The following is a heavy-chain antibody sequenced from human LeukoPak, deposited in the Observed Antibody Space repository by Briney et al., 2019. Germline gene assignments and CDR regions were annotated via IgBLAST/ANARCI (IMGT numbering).Heavy chain of an antibody. D-gene: IGHD3-10*01. J-gene: IGHJ4*02. V-gene: IGHV3-30*02. CDR2: IRYDGSNK. CDR3: ARSPGNEYYFDY. Sequence: GGSLRLSCAASGFTFSSYGMHWVRQAPGKGLEWVAFIRYDGSNKYYADSVKGRFTISRDNSKNTLYLQMNSLRAEDTAVYYCARSPGNEYYFDYWGQGTLVTVSS. CDR1: GFTFSSYG.